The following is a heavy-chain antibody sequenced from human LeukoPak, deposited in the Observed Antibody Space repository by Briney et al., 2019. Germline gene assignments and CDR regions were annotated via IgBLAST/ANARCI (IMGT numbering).Heavy chain of an antibody. D-gene: IGHD6-13*01. Sequence: GGSLRLSCGASGFTFSNYAMSWVRQAPGKGLEWVSGISDSGSTAFYADSVKGRFTSSRDNPKSTLYLQMNSLRAEDTAVYYCTGGGSSWYNYWGQGTLVTVSS. CDR2: ISDSGSTA. V-gene: IGHV3-23*01. CDR3: TGGGSSWYNY. CDR1: GFTFSNYA. J-gene: IGHJ4*02.